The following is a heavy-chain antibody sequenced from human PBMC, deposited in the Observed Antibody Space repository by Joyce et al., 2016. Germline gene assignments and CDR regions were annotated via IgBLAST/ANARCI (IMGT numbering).Heavy chain of an antibody. V-gene: IGHV3-74*01. D-gene: IGHD5-18*01. CDR3: ARDMISGGYSP. CDR1: GFTFTGSW. CDR2: INSEGNNI. Sequence: EVQLVESGGGLVQPGGSLRLSCVASGFTFTGSWRHCVRQSPGKEPMWVSCINSEGNNIRYADSVKVRFTISRDNTKNTLYLKMNSLRAEDTGVYYCARDMISGGYSPWGQGTQVTVSS. J-gene: IGHJ5*02.